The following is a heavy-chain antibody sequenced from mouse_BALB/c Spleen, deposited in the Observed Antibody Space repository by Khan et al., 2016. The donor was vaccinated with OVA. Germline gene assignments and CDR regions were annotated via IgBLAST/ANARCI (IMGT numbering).Heavy chain of an antibody. CDR3: AREEALYYFDY. CDR1: GYIFTSYW. V-gene: IGHV1-76*01. Sequence: QVQLKQSGAELVRPGASVKLSCKTSGYIFTSYWIHWVKQRSGQGLEWFARIYPGTDNTYYNEKLKDKVTLTADKSSSTVYMQLSSLKSEDAAVYFCAREEALYYFDYWGQGTTLTVSA. D-gene: IGHD3-2*02. J-gene: IGHJ2*01. CDR2: IYPGTDNT.